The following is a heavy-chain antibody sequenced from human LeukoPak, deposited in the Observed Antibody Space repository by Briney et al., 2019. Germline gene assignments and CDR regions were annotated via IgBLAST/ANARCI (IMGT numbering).Heavy chain of an antibody. CDR2: ISSSSSAI. CDR3: AREYSSSSGRAFDI. V-gene: IGHV3-48*02. Sequence: GGSLRLSCAASGFTLSTYTMNWVRQAPGKGLQWFSYISSSSSAIYYADSVKGRFTISRDNAKNSLYLQMNSLRDEDTAVYYCAREYSSSSGRAFDIWGQGTMVTVSP. CDR1: GFTLSTYT. D-gene: IGHD6-6*01. J-gene: IGHJ3*02.